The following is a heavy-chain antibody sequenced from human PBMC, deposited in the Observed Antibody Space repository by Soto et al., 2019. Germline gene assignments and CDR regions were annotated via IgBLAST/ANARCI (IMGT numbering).Heavy chain of an antibody. D-gene: IGHD3-10*01. V-gene: IGHV4-59*08. CDR2: IYYSGST. CDR3: ARRGASYGSGSWGRYYYYMDV. CDR1: GGSISSYY. Sequence: SETLSLTCTVSGGSISSYYWSWIRQPPGKGLEWIGYIYYSGSTNYNPSLKSRVTISVDTSKNQFSLKLSSVTAADTAVYYCARRGASYGSGSWGRYYYYMDVCGKGTTVTVSS. J-gene: IGHJ6*03.